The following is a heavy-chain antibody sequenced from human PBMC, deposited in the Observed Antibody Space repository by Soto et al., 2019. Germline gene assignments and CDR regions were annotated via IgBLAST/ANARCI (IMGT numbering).Heavy chain of an antibody. D-gene: IGHD2-2*01. CDR2: ISGTGVPT. CDR1: GFDFSSYA. V-gene: IGHV3-23*01. J-gene: IGHJ5*02. Sequence: GGSLRLSCAASGFDFSSYAMSWVRQAPGKGLECISLISGTGVPTLYAESVKGRFSVSRDNSKDTLFLEMNNLGVDDTAMYYCAKSFGSSSRCFFLRVDPWGPGTLVTVSS. CDR3: AKSFGSSSRCFFLRVDP.